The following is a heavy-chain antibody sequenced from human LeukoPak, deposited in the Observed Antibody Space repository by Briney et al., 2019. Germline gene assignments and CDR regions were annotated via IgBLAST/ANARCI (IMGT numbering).Heavy chain of an antibody. CDR1: GVTVSSNY. Sequence: PGGSLRLSCAASGVTVSSNYMSWVRQAPGEGLEWVSVIYSGGTTYYADSVKGRFTISRDSSKNTLYLQMNSLRAEDTAVYYCARLTMVLAFDIWGQGTMVTVSS. CDR3: ARLTMVLAFDI. CDR2: IYSGGTT. D-gene: IGHD4/OR15-4a*01. V-gene: IGHV3-53*01. J-gene: IGHJ3*02.